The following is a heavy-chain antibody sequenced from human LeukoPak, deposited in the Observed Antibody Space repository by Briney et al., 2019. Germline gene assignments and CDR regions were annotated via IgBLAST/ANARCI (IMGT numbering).Heavy chain of an antibody. CDR3: AREGYYGSGSPPSLYFDY. J-gene: IGHJ4*02. CDR1: EFTFSNYA. V-gene: IGHV3-30-3*01. CDR2: TSSDLNVK. D-gene: IGHD3-10*01. Sequence: PGGSLRLSCAASEFTFSNYAMHWVRQAPGKGLEWVAVTSSDLNVKLYADSVKGRFTISRDNSRSTLYLQMNSLRPEDTAIYYCAREGYYGSGSPPSLYFDYWGQGTLVTVSS.